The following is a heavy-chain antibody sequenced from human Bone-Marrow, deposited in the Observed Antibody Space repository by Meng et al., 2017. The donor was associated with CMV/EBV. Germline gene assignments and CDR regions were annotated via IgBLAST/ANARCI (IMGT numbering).Heavy chain of an antibody. CDR1: GFTFSSYA. V-gene: IGHV3-30-3*01. J-gene: IGHJ6*02. Sequence: GGSLRLSCAASGFTFSSYAMHWVRQAPGKGLEWVAVISYDGSNKYYADSVKGRFTISRDNSKNTLYLQMNSLRAEDTAVYYCARSLAAAGARDYYYGMDVWGQGTTVTVSS. CDR2: ISYDGSNK. D-gene: IGHD6-13*01. CDR3: ARSLAAAGARDYYYGMDV.